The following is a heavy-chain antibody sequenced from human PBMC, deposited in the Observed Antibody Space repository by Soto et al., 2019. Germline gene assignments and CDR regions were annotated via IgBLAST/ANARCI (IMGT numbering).Heavy chain of an antibody. D-gene: IGHD2-2*01. Sequence: SETLSLTCTVSGGSISSYYWSWVRQPPGKGLEWIGYMYYSGSTNYNPSLKSRVTISVDTSKNQFSLKLSSVTAADTAVYYCARDFFSGGYCISTSCYVPDPYYYYYGMDVWGQGTTVTVSS. CDR2: MYYSGST. J-gene: IGHJ6*02. CDR1: GGSISSYY. V-gene: IGHV4-59*01. CDR3: ARDFFSGGYCISTSCYVPDPYYYYYGMDV.